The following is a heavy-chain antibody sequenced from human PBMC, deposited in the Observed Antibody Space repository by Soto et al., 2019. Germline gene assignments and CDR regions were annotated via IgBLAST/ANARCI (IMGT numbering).Heavy chain of an antibody. CDR2: ISSSSSYI. J-gene: IGHJ4*02. CDR1: GFTFSSYS. V-gene: IGHV3-21*01. CDR3: ARDQGAGGGSSLDY. Sequence: EVQLVESGGGLVKPGGSLRLSCAASGFTFSSYSMNWVRQAPGKGLEWVSSISSSSSYIYYADSVKGRFTISRDNAKNSLYLQMNSLRAEDTAVYYCARDQGAGGGSSLDYWGQGTLVTVSS. D-gene: IGHD2-15*01.